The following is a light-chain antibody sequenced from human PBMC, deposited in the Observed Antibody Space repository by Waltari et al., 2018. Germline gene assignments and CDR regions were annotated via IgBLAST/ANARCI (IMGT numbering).Light chain of an antibody. J-gene: IGLJ2*01. CDR1: ELADNY. CDR2: RNT. Sequence: SPGLTQPPSVSVSPGQTAIITCSGDELADNYIYWFQQKSGQAPVVVIRRNTGRPSGIPERFSASDSGTTGTLVISGVQAEDEAEYYCQSADDSGDHVLFGGGTKLTVL. V-gene: IGLV3-25*03. CDR3: QSADDSGDHVL.